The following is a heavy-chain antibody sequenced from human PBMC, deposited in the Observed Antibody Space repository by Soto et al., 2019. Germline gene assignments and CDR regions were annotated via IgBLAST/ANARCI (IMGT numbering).Heavy chain of an antibody. V-gene: IGHV5-51*01. J-gene: IGHJ3*02. CDR3: ASRPYYGSGSYLSDAFDI. D-gene: IGHD3-10*01. CDR1: GYSFTSYW. Sequence: GASLKISCKGSGYSFTSYWIGWVRQMPGKGLEWMGIIYPGDSDTRYSPSFQGQVTISADKSISTAYLQWSSLKASDTAMYYCASRPYYGSGSYLSDAFDIRGQGTMGTVSS. CDR2: IYPGDSDT.